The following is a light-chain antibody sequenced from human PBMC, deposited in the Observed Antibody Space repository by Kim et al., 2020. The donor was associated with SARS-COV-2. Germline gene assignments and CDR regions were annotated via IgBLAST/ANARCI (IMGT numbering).Light chain of an antibody. Sequence: ESVGDRVTITCRASQSISSWLGWYQQKPGKAPKLLIYKASSLESGVPSRFSGSGSGTEFTLTISSLQPDDFATYYCQQYNSYSVTFGQGTRLEIK. V-gene: IGKV1-5*03. CDR2: KAS. CDR3: QQYNSYSVT. J-gene: IGKJ5*01. CDR1: QSISSW.